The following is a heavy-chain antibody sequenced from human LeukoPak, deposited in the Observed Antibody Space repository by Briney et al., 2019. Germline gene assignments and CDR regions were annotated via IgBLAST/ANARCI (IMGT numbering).Heavy chain of an antibody. D-gene: IGHD6-19*01. Sequence: AASVKVSCKASGYTFTGYYMHWVRQAPGQGLEWMGWINPNSGGTNYAQKFQGWVTMTRDTSISTAYMELSRLRSDDTAVYYCARGSPLDSSGWYDFDYWGQGTLVTVSS. CDR3: ARGSPLDSSGWYDFDY. J-gene: IGHJ4*02. CDR2: INPNSGGT. CDR1: GYTFTGYY. V-gene: IGHV1-2*04.